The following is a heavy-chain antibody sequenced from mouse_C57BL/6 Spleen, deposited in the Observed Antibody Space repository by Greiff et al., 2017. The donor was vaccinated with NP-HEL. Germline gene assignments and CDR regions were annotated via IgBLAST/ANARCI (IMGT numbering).Heavy chain of an antibody. V-gene: IGHV1-52*01. CDR3: ARGGPYYSNDYAMDY. D-gene: IGHD2-5*01. Sequence: QVQLQQPGAELVRPGSSVKLSCKASGYTFTSYWMHWVKQRPIQGLEWIGNIDPSDSETHYNQKFKDKATLTVDKSSSTAYMQLSSLTSEASAVYYCARGGPYYSNDYAMDYWGQGTSVTVSS. J-gene: IGHJ4*01. CDR1: GYTFTSYW. CDR2: IDPSDSET.